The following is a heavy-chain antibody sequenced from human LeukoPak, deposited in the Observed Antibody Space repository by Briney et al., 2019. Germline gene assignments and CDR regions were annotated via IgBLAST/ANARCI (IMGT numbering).Heavy chain of an antibody. CDR3: ARDQREQWLVNGGYYFDY. CDR1: GFTFSSYE. V-gene: IGHV3-48*03. Sequence: GGSLRLSCAASGFTFSSYEMNWVRQAPGKGLEWVSYISSSGSTIYYADSVKGRFTISRDNAKNSLYLQMNSLRAEDTAVYYCARDQREQWLVNGGYYFDYWGQGTLSPSPQ. CDR2: ISSSGSTI. J-gene: IGHJ4*02. D-gene: IGHD6-19*01.